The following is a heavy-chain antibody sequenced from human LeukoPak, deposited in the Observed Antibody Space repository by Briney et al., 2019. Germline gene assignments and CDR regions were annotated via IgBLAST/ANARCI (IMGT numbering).Heavy chain of an antibody. V-gene: IGHV3-49*04. CDR2: IRSNAYGGTA. CDR3: ARDGLTGYYHDSFDI. J-gene: IGHJ3*02. Sequence: SLRLSCTASGFTFGDYAMSWVRQAPGKGLEWVGFIRSNAYGGTAEYAASVKGRFTISRDDSKIIAYLQMNSLKTEDTAVYYCARDGLTGYYHDSFDIWGQGTMVTVSS. D-gene: IGHD3-9*01. CDR1: GFTFGDYA.